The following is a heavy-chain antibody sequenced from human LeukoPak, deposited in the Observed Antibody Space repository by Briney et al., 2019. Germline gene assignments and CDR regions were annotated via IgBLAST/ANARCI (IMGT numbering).Heavy chain of an antibody. CDR3: ARDGDYYDSSGGEVWFDP. D-gene: IGHD3-22*01. CDR1: GFTFTDYS. Sequence: GGCLRLSSAASGFTFTDYSIHCVPRAPGKGWEWGADICYGGSNKYYADSVKGRFTIYRDNSKNSLYLQMNSLRAEDTAVYYCARDGDYYDSSGGEVWFDPWGQGTLVTVSS. V-gene: IGHV3-33*08. CDR2: ICYGGSNK. J-gene: IGHJ5*02.